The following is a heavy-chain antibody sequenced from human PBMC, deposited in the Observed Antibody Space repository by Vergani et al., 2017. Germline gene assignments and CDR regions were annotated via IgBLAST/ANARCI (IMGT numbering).Heavy chain of an antibody. CDR3: TSVVGMATWYYFDY. V-gene: IGHV3-73*02. D-gene: IGHD5-24*01. CDR2: IRSKANSYAT. CDR1: GFTFSGSA. J-gene: IGHJ4*02. Sequence: EVQLVESGGGLVQPGGSLKLSCAASGFTFSGSAMHWVRQAPGKGLEWVGRIRSKANSYATAYAASVKGRFTISRDDSKNTAYLQMISLKTEDTAVYYCTSVVGMATWYYFDYWGQGTLVTVSS.